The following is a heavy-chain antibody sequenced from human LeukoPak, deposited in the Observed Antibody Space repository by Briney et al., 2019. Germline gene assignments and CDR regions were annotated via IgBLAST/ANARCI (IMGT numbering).Heavy chain of an antibody. D-gene: IGHD3-22*01. CDR3: ARMMKDYYDSSGYYFDY. V-gene: IGHV3-48*04. CDR1: GFTFSSYS. CDR2: ISSSSSTI. Sequence: GGSLRLSCAASGFTFSSYSMNWVRQAPGKGLEWVSYISSSSSTIYYADSVKGRFTISRDNAKNSLYLQMNSLRAEDTAVYYCARMMKDYYDSSGYYFDYWGQGTLVTVSS. J-gene: IGHJ4*02.